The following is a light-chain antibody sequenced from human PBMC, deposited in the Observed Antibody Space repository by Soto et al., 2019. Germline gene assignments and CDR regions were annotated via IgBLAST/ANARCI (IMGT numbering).Light chain of an antibody. CDR1: SSDLAIYNY. CDR2: DVT. V-gene: IGLV2-14*03. Sequence: QSVLTQPASVSRSPGQSIAISSSGSSSDLAIYNYVSWYQQHPRKVPKLIIFDVTNRPSGVSNRFSGSKSGNTASLTISGLQAEDEADYYCSSYTTSSTRVFGTESKVTGL. J-gene: IGLJ1*01. CDR3: SSYTTSSTRV.